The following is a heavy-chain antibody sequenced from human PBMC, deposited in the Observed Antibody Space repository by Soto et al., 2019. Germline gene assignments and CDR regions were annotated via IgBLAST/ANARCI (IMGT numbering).Heavy chain of an antibody. CDR3: ARVDYYESSGSTWFDS. D-gene: IGHD3-22*01. Sequence: ASVKVSCTASGYTFTSYSIHWVRQAIGQGLEWMGIINPSGGSTSHAQKFQGRVTMTRDTSTSTVYMELSSLRSEDTAVYYCARVDYYESSGSTWFDSWGQGTLVTVSS. V-gene: IGHV1-46*01. J-gene: IGHJ5*01. CDR2: INPSGGST. CDR1: GYTFTSYS.